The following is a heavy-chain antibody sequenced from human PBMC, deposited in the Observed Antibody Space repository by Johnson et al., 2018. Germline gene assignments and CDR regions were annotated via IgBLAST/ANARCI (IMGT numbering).Heavy chain of an antibody. CDR3: GKDLSYYDSSGYYHAEDCQH. CDR1: GFTFSSYA. CDR2: LSGRGGST. D-gene: IGHD3-22*01. Sequence: VQLVESGGGLVQPGGSLRLSCAASGFTFSSYAMSWVRQAPGKGLEWVSALSGRGGSTYYAASGKGRLTISRDNSKNTLYLQMNSLRAEDNALYYCGKDLSYYDSSGYYHAEDCQHWGQGTLVTVSA. J-gene: IGHJ1*01. V-gene: IGHV3-23*04.